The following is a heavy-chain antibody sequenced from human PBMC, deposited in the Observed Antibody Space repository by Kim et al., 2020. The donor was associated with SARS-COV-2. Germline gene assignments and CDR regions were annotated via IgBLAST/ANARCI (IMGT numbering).Heavy chain of an antibody. CDR3: TTQAGAVALYYYYGMDV. CDR2: IKSKTDGGTT. V-gene: IGHV3-15*01. CDR1: GFTFSNAW. Sequence: GGSLRLSCAASGFTFSNAWMSWVRQAPGKGLEWVGRIKSKTDGGTTDYAAPVKGRFTISRDDSKNTLYLQMNSLKTEDTAVYYCTTQAGAVALYYYYGMDVWGQGTTVTVSS. D-gene: IGHD6-19*01. J-gene: IGHJ6*02.